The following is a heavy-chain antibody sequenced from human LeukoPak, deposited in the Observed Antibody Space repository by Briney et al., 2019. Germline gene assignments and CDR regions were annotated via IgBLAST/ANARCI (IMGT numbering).Heavy chain of an antibody. V-gene: IGHV4-30-4*01. J-gene: IGHJ3*02. CDR3: ARDQEYSSSHISDAFDI. Sequence: SQTLSLNCTVSGGSISSGDYYWSWIRQPPGKGLEWIGYIYYSGSTYYNPSLKSRVTISVDTSKNQFSLKQSSVTAADTAVYYCARDQEYSSSHISDAFDIWGQGTMVTVSS. D-gene: IGHD6-13*01. CDR2: IYYSGST. CDR1: GGSISSGDYY.